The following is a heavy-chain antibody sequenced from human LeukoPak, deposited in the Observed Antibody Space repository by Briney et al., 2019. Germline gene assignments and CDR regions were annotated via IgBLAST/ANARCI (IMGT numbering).Heavy chain of an antibody. D-gene: IGHD3-10*01. V-gene: IGHV4-39*01. J-gene: IGHJ4*02. CDR3: ARQGVIWFGEFYY. CDR2: IYYSGST. CDR1: GFSFNNYA. Sequence: GSLRLSCAASGFSFNNYAMGWVRQPPGKGLEWIGSIYYSGSTYYNPSLKSRVTISVDMSKNQFSLKLSSVTAADTAVYYCARQGVIWFGEFYYWGQGTLVTVSS.